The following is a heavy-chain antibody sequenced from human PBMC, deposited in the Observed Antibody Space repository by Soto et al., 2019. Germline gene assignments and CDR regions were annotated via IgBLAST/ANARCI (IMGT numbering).Heavy chain of an antibody. D-gene: IGHD2-21*01. J-gene: IGHJ5*02. CDR1: NGSVSSGTYS. V-gene: IGHV4-30-2*01. CDR2: IYYSGTT. Sequence: SETLSLTCTVSNGSVSSGTYSWSWVRQPPGKGLEWIGYIYYSGTTYYTPSLKSRLTMSMDRANDHFSLNLTSVTAADTAVYYCARGRGEFDAWGQGTPVTVSS. CDR3: ARGRGEFDA.